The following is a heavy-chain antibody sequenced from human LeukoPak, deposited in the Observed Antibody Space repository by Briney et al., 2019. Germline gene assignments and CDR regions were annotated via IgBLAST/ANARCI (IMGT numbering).Heavy chain of an antibody. J-gene: IGHJ2*01. V-gene: IGHV4-39*01. CDR3: ARAGYCSGSTCYSWFFDL. Sequence: SETLSLTCTVSGGSIRSSYYYWGWIRQPPGKGLEWIGSIYDSGSTYYNPSLKSRVTISVDTSKNQFSLKLTSVTAADTAVYYCARAGYCSGSTCYSWFFDLWGRGTLVTVSS. CDR1: GGSIRSSYYY. CDR2: IYDSGST. D-gene: IGHD2-15*01.